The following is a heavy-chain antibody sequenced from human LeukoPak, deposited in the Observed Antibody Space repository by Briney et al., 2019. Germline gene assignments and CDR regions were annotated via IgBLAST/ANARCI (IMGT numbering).Heavy chain of an antibody. Sequence: PSETLSLTCAVSGYSISSGYYWGWIRQPPGKGLEWIGSIYRSGSTYYNPSLKSRVTISVDTSKNQFSLKLSSVTAADTAVYYCALVPAAILDAFDIWGQGTMVTVSS. V-gene: IGHV4-38-2*01. CDR1: GYSISSGYY. CDR3: ALVPAAILDAFDI. D-gene: IGHD2-2*01. J-gene: IGHJ3*02. CDR2: IYRSGST.